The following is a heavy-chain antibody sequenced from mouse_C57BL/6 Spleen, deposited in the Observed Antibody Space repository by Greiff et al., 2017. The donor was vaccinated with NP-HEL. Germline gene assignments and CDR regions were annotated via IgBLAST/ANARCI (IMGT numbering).Heavy chain of an antibody. V-gene: IGHV1-82*01. D-gene: IGHD1-1*01. CDR1: GYAFSSSW. J-gene: IGHJ2*01. CDR2: IYPGDGDT. Sequence: VQLQQSGPELVKPGASVKISCKASGYAFSSSWMNWVKQRPGKGLEWIGRIYPGDGDTNYNGKFKGKATLTADKSSSTAYMQLSSLKSEDSAVYFCARDYYTGWGQGTTLTVSS. CDR3: ARDYYTG.